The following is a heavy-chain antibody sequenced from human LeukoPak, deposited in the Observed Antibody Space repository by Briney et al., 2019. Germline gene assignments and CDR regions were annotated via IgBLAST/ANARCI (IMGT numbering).Heavy chain of an antibody. J-gene: IGHJ6*03. CDR1: GYTFTGYY. Sequence: ASVKVSCKASGYTFTGYYMHWVRQAPGQGLEWMGWINPNSGGPNYAQKFQGRVPMTRDTSISTAYMELSRLRSDDTAVYYCARARRDGSGSKPLYYYMDVWGKGTTVTVSS. V-gene: IGHV1-2*02. D-gene: IGHD3-10*01. CDR2: INPNSGGP. CDR3: ARARRDGSGSKPLYYYMDV.